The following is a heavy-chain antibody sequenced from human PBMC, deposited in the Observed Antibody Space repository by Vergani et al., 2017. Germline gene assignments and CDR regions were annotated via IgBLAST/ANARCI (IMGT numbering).Heavy chain of an antibody. CDR2: IYGSGTT. CDR1: GYSISNGYH. Sequence: QVQLQESGPGLVKPSETLSLTCTVSGYSISNGYHWGWIRQPPGEGLEWIGRIYGSGTTNYNPSLRSRVTISVDTSKNQFSLHLSSVTAADTAVYCCAREPHYYDATGYNFHVWGQGTLVIVSS. V-gene: IGHV4-38-2*02. D-gene: IGHD3-22*01. CDR3: AREPHYYDATGYNFHV. J-gene: IGHJ4*02.